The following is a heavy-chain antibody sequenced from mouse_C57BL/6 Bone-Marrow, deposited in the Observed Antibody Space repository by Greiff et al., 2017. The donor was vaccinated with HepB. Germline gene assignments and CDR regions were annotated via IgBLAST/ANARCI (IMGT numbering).Heavy chain of an antibody. J-gene: IGHJ1*03. Sequence: EVQLQQSGAELVRPGASVKLSCTASGFNIKDDYMHWVKQRPEQGLEWIGWIDPENGDTEYASKFQGKATITADTSSNTAYLQLRSLTSEDTAVYYCTTLYGSSSYWYFDVWGTGTTVTVSS. CDR2: IDPENGDT. D-gene: IGHD1-1*01. V-gene: IGHV14-4*01. CDR3: TTLYGSSSYWYFDV. CDR1: GFNIKDDY.